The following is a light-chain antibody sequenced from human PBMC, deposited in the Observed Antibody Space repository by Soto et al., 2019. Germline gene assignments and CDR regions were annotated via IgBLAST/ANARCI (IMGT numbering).Light chain of an antibody. V-gene: IGKV1-5*01. CDR2: DAS. CDR1: QSISSW. Sequence: DIQMTQSPSTLSASVGDRVTITCRASQSISSWLAWYQQKPGKAPKLLIYDASSLESGVPSRFSGSGSGTEFTLTISSLQPDDFATYYCQQYNSYMRTFGQGTKVAI. CDR3: QQYNSYMRT. J-gene: IGKJ1*01.